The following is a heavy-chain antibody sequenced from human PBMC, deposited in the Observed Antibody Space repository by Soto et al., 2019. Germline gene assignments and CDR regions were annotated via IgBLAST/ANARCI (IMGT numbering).Heavy chain of an antibody. CDR3: ATDRYSNPDLYYYYGMDV. J-gene: IGHJ6*02. D-gene: IGHD4-4*01. CDR1: GYTLTELS. CDR2: FDPEDGET. V-gene: IGHV1-24*01. Sequence: ASVKVSCKVSGYTLTELSMHWVRQAPGKGLEWMGGFDPEDGETIYAQKFQGRVTMTEDTSTDTAYMELSSLRSEDTAVYYRATDRYSNPDLYYYYGMDVWGQGTTVTVSS.